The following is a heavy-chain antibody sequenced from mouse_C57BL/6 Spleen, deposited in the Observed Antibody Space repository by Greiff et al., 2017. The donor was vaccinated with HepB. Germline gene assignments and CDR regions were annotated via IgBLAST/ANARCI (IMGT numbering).Heavy chain of an antibody. CDR1: GFTFSSYA. V-gene: IGHV5-9-1*02. CDR3: TRGHYYDYTYWYFDV. CDR2: ISSGGDYI. D-gene: IGHD2-4*01. Sequence: EVQRVESGEGLVKPGGSLKLSCAASGFTFSSYAMSWVRQTPEKRLEWVAYISSGGDYIYYADTVKGRFTISRDNARNTLYLQMSSLKSEDTAMYYCTRGHYYDYTYWYFDVWGTGTTVTVSS. J-gene: IGHJ1*03.